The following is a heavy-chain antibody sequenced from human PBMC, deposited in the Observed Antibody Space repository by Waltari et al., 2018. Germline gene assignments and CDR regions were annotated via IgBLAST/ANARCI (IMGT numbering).Heavy chain of an antibody. Sequence: QVQLQQWGPGLLKPSETLSLTCAVYDGSFSGYYWSWIRPPPWKGLEWIGEINHSGSTNYSPSLKSRVTIAVDTSKNQFSLKLTSVTAADTAMYYCAREKGHYVWGSYLRYFDLWGRGTLVTVSS. CDR3: AREKGHYVWGSYLRYFDL. J-gene: IGHJ2*01. D-gene: IGHD3-16*02. CDR2: INHSGST. CDR1: DGSFSGYY. V-gene: IGHV4-34*01.